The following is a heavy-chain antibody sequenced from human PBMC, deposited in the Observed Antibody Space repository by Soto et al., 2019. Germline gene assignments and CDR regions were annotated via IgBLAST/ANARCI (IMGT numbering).Heavy chain of an antibody. CDR2: VSHDGTNT. CDR1: GFTFTNYP. CDR3: SRERTVGGIRLDN. J-gene: IGHJ4*02. D-gene: IGHD3-16*02. V-gene: IGHV3-30-3*01. Sequence: QVQLVESGGGVVQPGRSLRLSCTASGFTFTNYPMHWVRQAPDTGLEWVAVVSHDGTNTYYADSGKGRFTISRDNSKNTLYLQLTSLRTGDTAVFYCSRERTVGGIRLDNWGQGTLVSVSS.